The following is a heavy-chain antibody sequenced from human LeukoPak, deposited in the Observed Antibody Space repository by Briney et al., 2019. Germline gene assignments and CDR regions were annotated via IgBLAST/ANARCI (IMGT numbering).Heavy chain of an antibody. D-gene: IGHD2-2*01. CDR2: IYYSGST. V-gene: IGHV4-39*01. CDR3: ARQEAGEVVVVPAAMLNFDY. Sequence: SETLSLTCTVSGGSISSSSYYWGWIRQPPGKGLEWIGSIYYSGSTYYNPPLKSRVTISVDTSKNQFSLKLSSVTAADTAVYYCARQEAGEVVVVPAAMLNFDYWGQGTLVTVSS. J-gene: IGHJ4*02. CDR1: GGSISSSSYY.